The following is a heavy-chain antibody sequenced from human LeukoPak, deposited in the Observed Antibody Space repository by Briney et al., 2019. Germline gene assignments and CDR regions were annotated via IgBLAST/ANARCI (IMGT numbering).Heavy chain of an antibody. CDR2: TYYRSKWYN. Sequence: SQTLSLTCAISGDSVSSNSAAWNWIRQSPSRGLEWLGRTYYRSKWYNDYAVSVKSRITINPDTSKNQFSLQLNSVTPEDTAVYYCARDLPDSSSWPDDRAFDIWGQGTMVTVSS. CDR3: ARDLPDSSSWPDDRAFDI. CDR1: GDSVSSNSAA. D-gene: IGHD6-13*01. J-gene: IGHJ3*02. V-gene: IGHV6-1*01.